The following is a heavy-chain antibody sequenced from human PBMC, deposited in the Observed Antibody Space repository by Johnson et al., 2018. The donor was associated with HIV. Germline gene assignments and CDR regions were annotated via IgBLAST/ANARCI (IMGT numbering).Heavy chain of an antibody. Sequence: QVQLVESGGGVVQPGRSLRLSCAASGFTFSSYAMHWVRQAPGKGLEWVAIISYDGSNQYYADSVKGRFTISRDNSKNTLYLQMNSLRPEDTAVYYCARDRAIVVAYDAFDIWGQGTMVTVSS. D-gene: IGHD3-22*01. CDR3: ARDRAIVVAYDAFDI. J-gene: IGHJ3*02. V-gene: IGHV3-30*04. CDR2: ISYDGSNQ. CDR1: GFTFSSYA.